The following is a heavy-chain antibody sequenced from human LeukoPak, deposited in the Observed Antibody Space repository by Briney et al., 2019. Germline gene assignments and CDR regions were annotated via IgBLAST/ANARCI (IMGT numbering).Heavy chain of an antibody. V-gene: IGHV3-30*01. CDR1: GFTFSTYA. CDR2: ISYDEST. J-gene: IGHJ4*03. CDR3: ARDTYGSSWSPLSF. Sequence: GGSLRLSCAASGFTFSTYALDWVRQAPGKGLEGGGLISYDESTSYADSVKGRFTISRENSRDTLYLQMDSLRPEDTAVYFCARDTYGSSWSPLSFWGHGTLVTVSS. D-gene: IGHD6-13*01.